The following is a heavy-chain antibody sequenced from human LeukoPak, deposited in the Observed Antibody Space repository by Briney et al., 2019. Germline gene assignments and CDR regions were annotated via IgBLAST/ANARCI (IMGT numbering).Heavy chain of an antibody. CDR3: ARGSYRPDY. J-gene: IGHJ4*02. Sequence: GGSLRLSCAASGFTFSSYEMNWVRQAPGKGLEWVSYISSSGSTIYYADSVKGRFTISRDNAKNSLYLQMNSLGAEDAAVYYCARGSYRPDYWGQGTLVTVSS. D-gene: IGHD1-26*01. CDR1: GFTFSSYE. CDR2: ISSSGSTI. V-gene: IGHV3-48*03.